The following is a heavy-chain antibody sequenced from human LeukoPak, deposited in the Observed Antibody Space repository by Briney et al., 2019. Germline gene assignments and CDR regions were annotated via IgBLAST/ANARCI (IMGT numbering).Heavy chain of an antibody. CDR3: ARTPHPAGNWNGHGDY. CDR1: GYTFTGYY. J-gene: IGHJ4*02. V-gene: IGHV1-2*02. D-gene: IGHD1-20*01. Sequence: ASVKVSCKASGYTFTGYYMHWVRQAPGQGLERMGWVNPNSGGTNYAQKLQGRVTMTTDTSTSTAYMELRSLRSDDTAVYYCARTPHPAGNWNGHGDYWGQGTLVTVSS. CDR2: VNPNSGGT.